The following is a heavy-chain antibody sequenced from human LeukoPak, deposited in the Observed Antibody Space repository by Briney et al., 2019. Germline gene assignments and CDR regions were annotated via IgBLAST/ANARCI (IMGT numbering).Heavy chain of an antibody. D-gene: IGHD3-22*01. Sequence: PGGSLRLSCAASGFTFSSYAMHWVRQAPGKGLEYVSAISSNGGSTCYANSVKGRFTISRDNSKNTLYLQMGSLRAEDMAVYYCARDNWVYDSSGYYSYYFDYWGQGTLVTVSS. CDR1: GFTFSSYA. V-gene: IGHV3-64*01. J-gene: IGHJ4*02. CDR2: ISSNGGST. CDR3: ARDNWVYDSSGYYSYYFDY.